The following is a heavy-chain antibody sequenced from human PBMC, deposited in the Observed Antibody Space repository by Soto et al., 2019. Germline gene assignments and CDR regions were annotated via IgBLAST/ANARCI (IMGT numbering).Heavy chain of an antibody. J-gene: IGHJ3*02. CDR3: ARVLVGATAHDAFDI. CDR1: GFSFSNFG. CDR2: ISSRSTYT. V-gene: IGHV3-21*01. Sequence: GGSLRLSCATSGFSFSNFGLHWVRQAPGKGLEWVSSISSRSTYTHYADSLKGRFTVSRDNAKNSLYLQMNSLRGEDTAVYYCARVLVGATAHDAFDIWGQGTMVTVSS. D-gene: IGHD1-26*01.